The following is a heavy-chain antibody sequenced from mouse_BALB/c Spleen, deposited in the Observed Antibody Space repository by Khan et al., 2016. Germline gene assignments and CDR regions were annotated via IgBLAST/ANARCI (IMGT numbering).Heavy chain of an antibody. Sequence: QVQLQQPGPGLVAPSQSLSITCTVSGFSITGFAVNWVRQPPGKGLEWLGVIWGDGSTDYDSALKSRLSISKDNSKSQVFLKMNSLQTDDTARYYCASYYDYDGGFAYWGQGTLVTVSA. CDR1: GFSITGFA. CDR2: IWGDGST. J-gene: IGHJ3*01. V-gene: IGHV2-6-7*01. D-gene: IGHD2-4*01. CDR3: ASYYDYDGGFAY.